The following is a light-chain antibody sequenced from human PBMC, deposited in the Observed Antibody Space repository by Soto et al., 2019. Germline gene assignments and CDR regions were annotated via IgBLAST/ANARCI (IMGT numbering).Light chain of an antibody. CDR3: QQYASSPLT. V-gene: IGKV3-20*01. Sequence: EIVLTQSPGTLSLSPGERATLSCRASQSVGRNYLAWYQQKLGQAPRLLIHGASSRATGIPDRFSGSGSGTHFILTISRVEPEDFAVYYCQQYASSPLTFGGGTKVGIK. CDR2: GAS. CDR1: QSVGRNY. J-gene: IGKJ4*01.